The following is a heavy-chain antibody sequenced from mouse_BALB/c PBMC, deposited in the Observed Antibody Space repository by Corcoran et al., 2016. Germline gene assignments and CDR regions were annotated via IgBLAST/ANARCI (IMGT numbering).Heavy chain of an antibody. V-gene: IGHV9-1*02. Sequence: QIQLVQSGPELKKPGETVKISCKASGYTFTDYSMHWVKQAPGKGLKWMGWINTYTGEPTYADDFKGRFAFSLETSASTAYLQINNLKNEDMATYFCARRSTVVAYYYAMDYWGQGTSVTVSS. J-gene: IGHJ4*01. D-gene: IGHD1-1*01. CDR1: GYTFTDYS. CDR2: INTYTGEP. CDR3: ARRSTVVAYYYAMDY.